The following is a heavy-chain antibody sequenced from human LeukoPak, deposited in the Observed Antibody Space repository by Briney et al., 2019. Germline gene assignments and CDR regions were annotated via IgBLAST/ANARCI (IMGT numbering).Heavy chain of an antibody. CDR2: IYPGDSDT. CDR3: ARRAYDFWSGYYTGGGRRLYYFDY. Sequence: GESLKISCKGSGYSFTSYWIGWVRQMPGKGLEWMGIIYPGDSDTRYSLSFQGQVTISADKSISTAYLQWSSLKASDTAMYYCARRAYDFWSGYYTGGGRRLYYFDYWGQGTLVTVSS. J-gene: IGHJ4*02. D-gene: IGHD3-3*01. CDR1: GYSFTSYW. V-gene: IGHV5-51*01.